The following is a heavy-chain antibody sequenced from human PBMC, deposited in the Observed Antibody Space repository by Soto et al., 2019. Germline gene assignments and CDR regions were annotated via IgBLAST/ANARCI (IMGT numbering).Heavy chain of an antibody. Sequence: VLLLESGGGLVQPGGSLRLSCSASGFSFGSNSMAWVRQAPGKGLKWVASISDTAHRIFHADSVKGRFTISRDNSRNRLYQQMNSLRAEDAALYYCVILALGEFDFWGQGTLVIVSS. CDR3: VILALGEFDF. CDR1: GFSFGSNS. J-gene: IGHJ4*02. CDR2: ISDTAHRI. D-gene: IGHD3-10*01. V-gene: IGHV3-23*01.